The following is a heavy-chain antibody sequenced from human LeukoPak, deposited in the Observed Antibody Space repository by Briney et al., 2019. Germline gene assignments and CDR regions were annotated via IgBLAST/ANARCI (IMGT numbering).Heavy chain of an antibody. D-gene: IGHD3-10*01. V-gene: IGHV4-34*01. CDR1: GGSFSGYY. J-gene: IGHJ4*02. CDR2: INHSGST. Sequence: SQTLSLTCAVYGGSFSGYYWSWIRQPPGKGLEWIGEINHSGSTNYNPPLKSRVTISVDTSKNQFSLKLSSVTAADTAVYYCARDGISGTYYYGSGSYFPLDYWGQGTLVTVSS. CDR3: ARDGISGTYYYGSGSYFPLDY.